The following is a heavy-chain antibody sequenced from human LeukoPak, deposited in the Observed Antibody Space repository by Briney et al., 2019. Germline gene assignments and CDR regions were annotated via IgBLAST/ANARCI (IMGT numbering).Heavy chain of an antibody. CDR2: ISGSGGST. V-gene: IGHV3-23*01. CDR1: GFTFSTYS. CDR3: AKGNRYSSSGYFDY. J-gene: IGHJ4*02. D-gene: IGHD6-6*01. Sequence: GGSLRLSCAASGFTFSTYSLTWVRQAPGKGLEWVSAISGSGGSTYYADSVKGRFTISRDNSKNTLYLQMNSLRAEDTAVYYCAKGNRYSSSGYFDYWGQGTLVTVSS.